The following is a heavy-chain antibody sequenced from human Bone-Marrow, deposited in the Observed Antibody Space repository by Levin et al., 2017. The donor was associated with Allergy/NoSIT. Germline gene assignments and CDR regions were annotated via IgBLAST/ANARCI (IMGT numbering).Heavy chain of an antibody. V-gene: IGHV4-34*01. J-gene: IGHJ4*02. CDR1: GGSISGYD. Sequence: SETLSLTCDVHGGSISGYDWSWIRQTPGKGFEWVGEITANGDTNYNPSLMSRVTISVDMSKNQFSLKMTSVTAADTAVYYCARDSSGWLYFDHWGQGTLVTVSS. CDR2: ITANGDT. D-gene: IGHD6-19*01. CDR3: ARDSSGWLYFDH.